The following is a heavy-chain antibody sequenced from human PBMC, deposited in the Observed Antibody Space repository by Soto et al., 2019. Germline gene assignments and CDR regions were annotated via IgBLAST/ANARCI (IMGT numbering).Heavy chain of an antibody. J-gene: IGHJ6*02. CDR1: GFTFSSYA. CDR2: ISYDGSNK. Sequence: GGSLRLSCAASGFTFSSYAMHWVRQAPGKGLEWVAVISYDGSNKYYADSVKGRFTISRDNSKNTLYLQMNSLRAEDTAVYYCAKDEGSSSWYWNYYYGMDVWGQGTTVTVSS. CDR3: AKDEGSSSWYWNYYYGMDV. V-gene: IGHV3-30-3*01. D-gene: IGHD6-13*01.